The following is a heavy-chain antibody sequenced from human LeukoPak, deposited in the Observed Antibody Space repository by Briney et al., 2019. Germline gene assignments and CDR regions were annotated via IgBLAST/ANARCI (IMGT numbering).Heavy chain of an antibody. CDR1: GFTFSSYA. D-gene: IGHD6-19*01. CDR3: ARAPPVAGLSYYYGMDV. J-gene: IGHJ6*02. Sequence: GGSLRLSCAASGFTFSSYAMHWVRQAPGKGLEWVAVISYDGSNKYYADSVRGRFTISRDNSKNTLYLQMNSLRAEDTAVYYCARAPPVAGLSYYYGMDVWGQGTTVTVSS. V-gene: IGHV3-30-3*01. CDR2: ISYDGSNK.